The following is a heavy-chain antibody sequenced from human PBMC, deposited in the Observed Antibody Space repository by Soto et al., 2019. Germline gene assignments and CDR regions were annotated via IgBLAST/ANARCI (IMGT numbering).Heavy chain of an antibody. CDR3: ARGLPMLRGVIIYYMDV. CDR2: MNPNSGNT. CDR1: GYTFTSYD. D-gene: IGHD3-10*01. Sequence: QVQLVQSGAEVKKPGASVKVSCKASGYTFTSYDINWVRQATGQGLAWMGWMNPNSGNTGYAQKFQGIVTMTRNTSISTAYMELSSLRSEDTAVYSCARGLPMLRGVIIYYMDVWGKGTTVTVSS. V-gene: IGHV1-8*01. J-gene: IGHJ6*03.